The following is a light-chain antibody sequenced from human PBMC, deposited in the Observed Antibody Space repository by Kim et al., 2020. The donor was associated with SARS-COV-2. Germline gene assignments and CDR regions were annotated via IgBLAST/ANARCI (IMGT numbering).Light chain of an antibody. CDR2: DAS. J-gene: IGKJ2*01. Sequence: SASVGDRVTITCQASQGISNYLNWYQQKPGKAPKLLIYDASNLETGVPSRFSGSGSGTDFTFSISSLQPEDIATYYCQQYDNLPRTFGQGTKLEI. CDR1: QGISNY. V-gene: IGKV1-33*01. CDR3: QQYDNLPRT.